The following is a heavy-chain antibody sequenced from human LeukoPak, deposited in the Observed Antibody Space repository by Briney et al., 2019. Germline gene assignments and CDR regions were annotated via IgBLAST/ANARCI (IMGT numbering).Heavy chain of an antibody. Sequence: GGSLRLSCAASGFTFSSYSMNWVRQAPGKGLEWVSSISSSSSYIYYADSVKGRCTISRDNAKNSLYLQMNSLRAEDTAVYYCARQGQQWLEFDYWGQGTLVTVSS. CDR3: ARQGQQWLEFDY. V-gene: IGHV3-21*01. J-gene: IGHJ4*02. CDR1: GFTFSSYS. D-gene: IGHD6-19*01. CDR2: ISSSSSYI.